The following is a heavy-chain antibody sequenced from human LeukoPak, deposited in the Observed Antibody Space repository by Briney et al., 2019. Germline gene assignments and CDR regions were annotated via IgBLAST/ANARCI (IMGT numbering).Heavy chain of an antibody. Sequence: GGSLRLSCAASGFNLSSYEVNWVRQAPGKGLEALSYISSSDSTIYYADSVKGRFTISRDNAKNSLYLQMNGLRAEDTALYYCARQSSGWSYFDYWGQGTLVTVSS. D-gene: IGHD6-19*01. CDR1: GFNLSSYE. V-gene: IGHV3-48*03. CDR2: ISSSDSTI. CDR3: ARQSSGWSYFDY. J-gene: IGHJ4*02.